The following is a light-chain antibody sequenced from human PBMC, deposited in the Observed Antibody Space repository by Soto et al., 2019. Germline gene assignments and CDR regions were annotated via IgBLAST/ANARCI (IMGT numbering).Light chain of an antibody. V-gene: IGKV3D-20*02. Sequence: DIVFTQSPGTLSLPPGERATLSCRASQSVSSSYLAWYQQKPGQAPRLLIYGASSRATGIPDRFSGSGSGTEFTLTISSLQSEDFAVYYCQQRSNWPITFGQGTKVDTK. CDR1: QSVSSSY. CDR3: QQRSNWPIT. CDR2: GAS. J-gene: IGKJ1*01.